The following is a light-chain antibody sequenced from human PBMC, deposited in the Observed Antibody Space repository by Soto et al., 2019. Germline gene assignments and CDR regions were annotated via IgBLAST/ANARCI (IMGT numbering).Light chain of an antibody. CDR2: DAS. J-gene: IGKJ2*01. V-gene: IGKV3-20*01. CDR1: QTVSSSS. CDR3: QQYGSSPVT. Sequence: EIVLAQSPGTLSLSPGESATLSCRASQTVSSSSLAWYQQKPGQAPRLLIYDASRRASGIPDRFSAGGSGNDFTFTISRLEPEDFAVYYCQQYGSSPVTFGQGTKVEIK.